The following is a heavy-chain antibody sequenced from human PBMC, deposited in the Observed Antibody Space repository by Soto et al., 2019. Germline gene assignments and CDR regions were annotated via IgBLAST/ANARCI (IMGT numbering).Heavy chain of an antibody. V-gene: IGHV3-23*01. CDR3: AKDAVYGDGVWLLDS. CDR1: GFTFRSYA. CDR2: LLRSGSST. J-gene: IGHJ5*02. D-gene: IGHD4-17*01. Sequence: QSXDSLRLSCAASGFTFRSYAMSWALQAPGKGLEWVSSLLRSGSSTYYADSVKGRFTISSDISANSLYLQMDSLRAEDTAVYYCAKDAVYGDGVWLLDSWGQGTVVTVSS.